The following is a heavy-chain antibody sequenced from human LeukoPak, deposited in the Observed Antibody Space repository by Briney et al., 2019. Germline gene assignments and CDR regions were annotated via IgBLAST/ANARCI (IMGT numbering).Heavy chain of an antibody. CDR1: GFTFSSYE. Sequence: PGGSLRLSCATSGFTFSSYEMTWVRQAPGKGLEWISYISGSGGTRYYADSVKGRFTISRDNAKNSLYLQMTSLRAEDTAVYYRARNRGSASYFYYDMDVWGKGTSVTVSS. CDR3: ARNRGSASYFYYDMDV. CDR2: ISGSGGTR. D-gene: IGHD2-2*01. J-gene: IGHJ6*04. V-gene: IGHV3-48*03.